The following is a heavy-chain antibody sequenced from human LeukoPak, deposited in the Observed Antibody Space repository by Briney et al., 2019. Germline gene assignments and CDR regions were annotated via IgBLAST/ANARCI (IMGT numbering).Heavy chain of an antibody. V-gene: IGHV4-59*11. CDR3: AREVTVAGTFYFYIDV. D-gene: IGHD6-19*01. J-gene: IGHJ6*03. CDR2: IYYGGRT. Sequence: SETLSLTCSVSGGSIISHSMTWVRQPPGQALEFIGYIYYGGRTQYNPSLKSRVTMTVDTSKNQFSLRLNSVSAADTAVYYCAREVTVAGTFYFYIDVWGKRTTVTVSS. CDR1: GGSIISHS.